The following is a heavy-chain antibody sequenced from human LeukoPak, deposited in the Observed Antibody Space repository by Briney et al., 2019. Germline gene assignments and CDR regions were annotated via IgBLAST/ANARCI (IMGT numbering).Heavy chain of an antibody. D-gene: IGHD3-3*01. J-gene: IGHJ4*02. CDR3: ALGGSSDLEWLVDYFDH. V-gene: IGHV1-2*06. CDR2: INPNTGGT. CDR1: GYTFSGYF. Sequence: GASVTVSCKTSGYTFSGYFIHWIRQAPGQGLEWMGRINPNTGGTNYAQKFQGRVTMTSDSSIHSAYMDLSRLSLDDSAVYYCALGGSSDLEWLVDYFDHWGQGSLVLVSS.